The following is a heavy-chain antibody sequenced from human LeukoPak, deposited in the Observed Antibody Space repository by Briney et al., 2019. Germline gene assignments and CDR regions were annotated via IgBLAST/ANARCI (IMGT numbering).Heavy chain of an antibody. CDR1: GGSFSGYY. CDR2: INHSGST. D-gene: IGHD6-19*01. Sequence: SETLSLTCAVYGGSFSGYYWSWIRQPPGKGLEWIGEINHSGSTNYNPSLKSRVTISVDTSKNQFSLKLSSVTAADTAVYYCARGLGYSSGWYRQYYLDYWGQGTLVTVSS. J-gene: IGHJ4*02. CDR3: ARGLGYSSGWYRQYYLDY. V-gene: IGHV4-34*01.